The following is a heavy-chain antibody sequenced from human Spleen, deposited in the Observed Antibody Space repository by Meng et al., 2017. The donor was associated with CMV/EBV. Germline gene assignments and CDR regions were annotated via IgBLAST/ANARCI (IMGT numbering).Heavy chain of an antibody. Sequence: GGSLRLSCAASGFTFSSFWMSWVRQAPGKGLEWVANINQDGSETNYVDSVKGRFTISRDAAKNSLYLQMKSLRADDTAVYYCARASGYCSSTSCPGYYYGMDVWGQGTTVTVSS. D-gene: IGHD2-2*01. CDR1: GFTFSSFW. J-gene: IGHJ6*02. CDR3: ARASGYCSSTSCPGYYYGMDV. CDR2: INQDGSET. V-gene: IGHV3-7*01.